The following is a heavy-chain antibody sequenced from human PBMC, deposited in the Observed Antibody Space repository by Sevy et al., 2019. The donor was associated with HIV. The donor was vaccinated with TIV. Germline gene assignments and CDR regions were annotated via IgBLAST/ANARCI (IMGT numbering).Heavy chain of an antibody. V-gene: IGHV4-4*07. CDR1: GGSMSSYY. D-gene: IGHD2-8*01. Sequence: SETLSLTCTVSGGSMSSYYWSWIRQPAGKGLEWIGRIYTSGSTNYNPTLNSRVTMSVDTSKNQFSLKLSSVTAADTAVYYCARDRDLGYCTNGVCPSENSWFDPWGQGTLVTVSS. CDR3: ARDRDLGYCTNGVCPSENSWFDP. CDR2: IYTSGST. J-gene: IGHJ5*02.